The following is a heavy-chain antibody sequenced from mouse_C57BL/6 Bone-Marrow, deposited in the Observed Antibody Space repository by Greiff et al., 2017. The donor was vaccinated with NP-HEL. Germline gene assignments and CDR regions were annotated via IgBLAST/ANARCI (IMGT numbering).Heavy chain of an antibody. J-gene: IGHJ4*01. CDR1: GFNIKNTY. CDR3: ARVLPYGSSLLYAMDY. D-gene: IGHD1-1*01. V-gene: IGHV14-3*01. CDR2: IDPANGNT. Sequence: EAQLQQSVAELVRPGASVKLSCTASGFNIKNTYMHWVKQRPEQGLEWIGRIDPANGNTKYAPKFQGKATITADTSSNTAYLQLSSLTSEDTAIYYCARVLPYGSSLLYAMDYWGQGTSVTVSS.